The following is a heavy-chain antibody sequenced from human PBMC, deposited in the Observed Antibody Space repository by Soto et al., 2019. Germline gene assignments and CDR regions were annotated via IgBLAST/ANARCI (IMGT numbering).Heavy chain of an antibody. J-gene: IGHJ4*02. V-gene: IGHV3-9*01. Sequence: DVQLVESGGGLVQPGRSLRLSCAASGFTFDDYAMHWVRQAPGKGLEWVSGISWNSGSIGYADSVKGRFTISRDNAKNSLYLQMNSLRAEDTALYYCAKGRRMVRGVIIDYFDYWGQGTLVTVSS. CDR2: ISWNSGSI. CDR3: AKGRRMVRGVIIDYFDY. CDR1: GFTFDDYA. D-gene: IGHD3-10*01.